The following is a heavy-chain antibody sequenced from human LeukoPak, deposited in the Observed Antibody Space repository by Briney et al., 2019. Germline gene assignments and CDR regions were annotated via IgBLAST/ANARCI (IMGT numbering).Heavy chain of an antibody. J-gene: IGHJ4*02. CDR1: GGSISSFY. CDR2: IYYSGST. CDR3: ARGRIAGRY. D-gene: IGHD6-13*01. Sequence: PSETLSLTCTVSGGSISSFYWSWIRQPPGKALEWIGYIYYSGSTNYNPSLKSRVTIAVDMPKNQFSLRLSSVTAADTAVYYCARGRIAGRYWGQGTLVIVSS. V-gene: IGHV4-59*01.